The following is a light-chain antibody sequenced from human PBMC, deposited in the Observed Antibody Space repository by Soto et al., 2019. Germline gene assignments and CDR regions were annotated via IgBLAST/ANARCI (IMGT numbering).Light chain of an antibody. Sequence: DIQMTQSPSSLSASVGDRVTITCRASQSIISYLNWYQQKPGKAPKLLIYAASSLHSGVPSRFSGSGSGTDFTLTISSLQPEDFATYYCQQSYSTPRTFGQGTKVEI. CDR1: QSIISY. J-gene: IGKJ1*01. V-gene: IGKV1-39*01. CDR3: QQSYSTPRT. CDR2: AAS.